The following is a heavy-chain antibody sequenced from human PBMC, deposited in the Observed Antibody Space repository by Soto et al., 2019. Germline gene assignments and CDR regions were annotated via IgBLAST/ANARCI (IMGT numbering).Heavy chain of an antibody. D-gene: IGHD3-22*01. Sequence: VGSLRLSCAASGFTFSSYAMHWVRQAPGKGLEWVAVISYDGSNKYYADSVKGRFTISRDNSKNTLYLQMNSLRAEDTAVYYCARDHGSSGYYLYYFDYWGQGTLVTVSS. J-gene: IGHJ4*02. CDR1: GFTFSSYA. V-gene: IGHV3-30-3*01. CDR2: ISYDGSNK. CDR3: ARDHGSSGYYLYYFDY.